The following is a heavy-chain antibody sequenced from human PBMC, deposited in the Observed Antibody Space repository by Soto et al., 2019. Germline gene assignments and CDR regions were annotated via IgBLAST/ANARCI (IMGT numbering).Heavy chain of an antibody. CDR3: ARDGGFGELNY. Sequence: QVQLVQSGAELKKPGSSVKVSCKASGDTFSGYPINWVRQAPGEGLEWMGRIIPVFGTTNDAQRFEGRVTFTADESTNTAYMELRGLLSDDTAVYYCARDGGFGELNYWGPGTLVTVSS. J-gene: IGHJ4*02. D-gene: IGHD3-10*01. CDR2: IIPVFGTT. V-gene: IGHV1-69*18. CDR1: GDTFSGYP.